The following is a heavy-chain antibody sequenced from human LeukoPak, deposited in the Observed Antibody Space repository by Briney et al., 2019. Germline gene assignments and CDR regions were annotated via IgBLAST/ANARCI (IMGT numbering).Heavy chain of an antibody. CDR1: GGSLSGYY. Sequence: SETLSLTCAVSGGSLSGYYWTWIRQPPGKGLEWIGEINHSGSTNYNPSLKSRVTISVDTSKNQFSLKLSSVTAADTAVYYCASFAYCGGDCFSGGAFDIWGQGTMVTVSS. D-gene: IGHD2-21*02. CDR3: ASFAYCGGDCFSGGAFDI. CDR2: INHSGST. V-gene: IGHV4-34*01. J-gene: IGHJ3*02.